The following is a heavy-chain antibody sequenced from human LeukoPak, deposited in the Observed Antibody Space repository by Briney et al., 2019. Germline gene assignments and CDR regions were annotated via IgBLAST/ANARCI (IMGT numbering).Heavy chain of an antibody. Sequence: GGSLRLSCAASGFTFGSYAMSWVRQAPGKGLEWVAFISPNGGRKSKADSVEGRFTISRDNARKTLYLQMNSLRDDDTAVYYCAIMHGYYDGSGYLVQWGQGTLVTVSS. V-gene: IGHV3-23*01. D-gene: IGHD3-22*01. CDR2: ISPNGGRK. J-gene: IGHJ4*02. CDR3: AIMHGYYDGSGYLVQ. CDR1: GFTFGSYA.